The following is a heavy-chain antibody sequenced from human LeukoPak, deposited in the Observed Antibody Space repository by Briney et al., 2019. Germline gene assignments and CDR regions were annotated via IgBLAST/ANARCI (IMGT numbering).Heavy chain of an antibody. J-gene: IGHJ2*01. CDR2: ISSSGSTI. CDR3: ARGPNYGDSFPNWYFDL. CDR1: GFTFSSYE. D-gene: IGHD4-17*01. V-gene: IGHV3-48*03. Sequence: GGSLRLSCAASGFTFSSYEMTWVRQAPGKGLEWVSYISSSGSTIYYADSVKGRFTISRDNAKNSLYLQMNSLRAEDTAVYYCARGPNYGDSFPNWYFDLWGRGTLVTVSS.